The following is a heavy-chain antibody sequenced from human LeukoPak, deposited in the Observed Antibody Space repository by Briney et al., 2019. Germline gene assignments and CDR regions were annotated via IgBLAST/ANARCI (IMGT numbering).Heavy chain of an antibody. J-gene: IGHJ4*02. D-gene: IGHD1-26*01. Sequence: SQTLSLTCAISGDSVSSNSAAWNWIRQSPSKGLEWLGRTYYRSKWYYDYAVAVKSRISINPDTSKNQFSLQLSSVTPEDTAVYYCARDPVGGSTIFDYWGQGTLVTVSS. CDR3: ARDPVGGSTIFDY. CDR2: TYYRSKWYY. V-gene: IGHV6-1*01. CDR1: GDSVSSNSAA.